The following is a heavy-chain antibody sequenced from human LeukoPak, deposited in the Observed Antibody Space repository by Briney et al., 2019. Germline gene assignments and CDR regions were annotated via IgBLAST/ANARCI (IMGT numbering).Heavy chain of an antibody. Sequence: GGSLRLACAASGFTFSSYGMHWVGQAPGKGLVWVAFIRYDGSNKYYAASVKGRFTISRDNSKNTLYLQMNSLRAEETAVYYCAKDPLWFGELLPYFDYWGQGTLVTVSS. J-gene: IGHJ4*02. D-gene: IGHD3-10*01. CDR2: IRYDGSNK. CDR1: GFTFSSYG. CDR3: AKDPLWFGELLPYFDY. V-gene: IGHV3-30*02.